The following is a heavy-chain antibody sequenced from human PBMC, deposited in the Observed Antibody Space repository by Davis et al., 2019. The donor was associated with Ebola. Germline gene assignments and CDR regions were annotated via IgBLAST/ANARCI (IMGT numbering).Heavy chain of an antibody. J-gene: IGHJ4*02. CDR3: ARAGLDDFWSGYTYYFDY. V-gene: IGHV3-23*01. D-gene: IGHD3-3*01. Sequence: GESLKISCAASGFTFSSYAMSWVRRAPAKGLEWVSALSGSGASSYYADSVNGRFTISRDNSKNTLYLQMNSLRAEDTAMYYCARAGLDDFWSGYTYYFDYWGQGTLVTVSS. CDR1: GFTFSSYA. CDR2: LSGSGASS.